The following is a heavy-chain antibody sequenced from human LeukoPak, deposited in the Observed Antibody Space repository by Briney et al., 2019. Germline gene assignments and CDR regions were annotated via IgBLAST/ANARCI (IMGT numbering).Heavy chain of an antibody. CDR2: ISSSSSMI. J-gene: IGHJ4*02. V-gene: IGHV3-48*04. CDR3: ARDRGGSYSAIDY. Sequence: GGSLRLSCAASGFPFNIYRMNWFRQAPGKGLEGVSFISSSSSMIYYADSVKGRFTISRDNAKNSLYLQMNSLRAEDTAVYYCARDRGGSYSAIDYWGQGTLVTVSS. CDR1: GFPFNIYR. D-gene: IGHD1-26*01.